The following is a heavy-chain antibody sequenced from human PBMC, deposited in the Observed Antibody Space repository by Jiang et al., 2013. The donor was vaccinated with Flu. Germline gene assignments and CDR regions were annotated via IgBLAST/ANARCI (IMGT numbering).Heavy chain of an antibody. V-gene: IGHV4-34*01. CDR2: IYHSGST. D-gene: IGHD4/OR15-4a*01. Sequence: LLKPSETLSLTCAVYGGSFSGYYWSWIRQPPGKGLEWIGQIYHSGSTNYNPSLKSRVTISVDTSKNQYSLKLSSVTAADTAVYYCARGSVLSYWGQGTLVTVSS. J-gene: IGHJ4*02. CDR3: ARGSVLSY. CDR1: GGSFSGYY.